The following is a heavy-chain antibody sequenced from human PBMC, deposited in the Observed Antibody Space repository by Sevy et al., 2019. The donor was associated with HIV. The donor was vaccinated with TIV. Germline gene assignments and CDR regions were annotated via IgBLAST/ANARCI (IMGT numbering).Heavy chain of an antibody. CDR2: IGGSGGHS. D-gene: IGHD3-10*01. V-gene: IGHV3-23*01. Sequence: GGSLRLSCVASGFAFSIYSMSWVRQAPGKGLEWVSAIGGSGGHSYHADSVRGRFTISRDNSKNTLYLQMNGLRVEDTALYYCAKYNGSGAVFYYYYMDVWGKGTAVTVSS. J-gene: IGHJ6*03. CDR1: GFAFSIYS. CDR3: AKYNGSGAVFYYYYMDV.